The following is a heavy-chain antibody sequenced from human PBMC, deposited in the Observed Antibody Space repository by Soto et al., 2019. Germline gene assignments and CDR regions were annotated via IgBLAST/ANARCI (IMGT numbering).Heavy chain of an antibody. CDR3: ARDRSGSYYYY. CDR1: GYTFTSYG. J-gene: IGHJ4*02. Sequence: QVQLVQSGAEVKQPGASVMVSRKTSGYTFTSYGVSWVRQAPGQGLEWMGWISAYNGATDYAQKFQGRLTMTTDTSTNTAHMELRSLTSDDTAVYYCARDRSGSYYYYWGQGTLVTVSS. CDR2: ISAYNGAT. D-gene: IGHD1-26*01. V-gene: IGHV1-18*01.